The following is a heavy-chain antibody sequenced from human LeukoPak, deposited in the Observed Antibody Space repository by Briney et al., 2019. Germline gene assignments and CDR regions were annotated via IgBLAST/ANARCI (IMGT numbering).Heavy chain of an antibody. CDR3: AKDQIVVVPAAIRQVDY. Sequence: GGSQRLSCAASGFTFSSYAMSWVRQAPGKGLEWVSAISGSGGSTYYADSVKGRFTISRDNSKNTLYLQMNSLRAEDTAVYYCAKDQIVVVPAAIRQVDYWGQGTLVTVSS. CDR2: ISGSGGST. D-gene: IGHD2-2*02. V-gene: IGHV3-23*01. CDR1: GFTFSSYA. J-gene: IGHJ4*02.